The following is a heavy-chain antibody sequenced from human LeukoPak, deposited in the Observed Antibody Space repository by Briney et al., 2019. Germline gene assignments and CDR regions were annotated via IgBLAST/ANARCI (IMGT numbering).Heavy chain of an antibody. CDR1: GFTFSSYG. Sequence: GRSLRLSCAASGFTFSSYGMHWVRQAPGKGLEWVAVIWYDGSNKYYADSVKGRFTISRDNSKNTLYLQMNSLRAEDTAVYYCAKARGYGSGSYYNVKGYYFDYWGQGTLVTVSS. J-gene: IGHJ4*02. CDR2: IWYDGSNK. V-gene: IGHV3-33*06. D-gene: IGHD3-10*01. CDR3: AKARGYGSGSYYNVKGYYFDY.